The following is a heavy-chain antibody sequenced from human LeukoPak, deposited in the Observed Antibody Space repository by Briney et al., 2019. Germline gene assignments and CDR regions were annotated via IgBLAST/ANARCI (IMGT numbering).Heavy chain of an antibody. J-gene: IGHJ6*04. Sequence: AGSLRLSCAASGFTFSSYLMSWVRPAPGKGLEWVANINQDGSEKYYVDSVKGRFTISRNNAKNSLYLQMNSLRAEDTAVYYCAREGGGYYYGMDVWGKGTTVTVSS. CDR1: GFTFSSYL. CDR2: INQDGSEK. V-gene: IGHV3-7*03. D-gene: IGHD3-16*01. CDR3: AREGGGYYYGMDV.